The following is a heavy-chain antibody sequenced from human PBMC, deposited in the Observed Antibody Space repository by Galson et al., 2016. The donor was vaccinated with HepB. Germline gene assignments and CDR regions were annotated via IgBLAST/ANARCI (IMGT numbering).Heavy chain of an antibody. J-gene: IGHJ6*02. V-gene: IGHV3-33*01. CDR1: GFTFSTYG. CDR2: IWFDGTNK. Sequence: SLRLSCAASGFTFSTYGMQWVRQAPGKGLEWVAVIWFDGTNKDFADSMKGRFTISRDNSKTALYLQMNSLRAEDTAVYYCARDRPDCTNGVCSPHLYYYYHGMDVWGQGATVTVSS. CDR3: ARDRPDCTNGVCSPHLYYYYHGMDV. D-gene: IGHD2-8*01.